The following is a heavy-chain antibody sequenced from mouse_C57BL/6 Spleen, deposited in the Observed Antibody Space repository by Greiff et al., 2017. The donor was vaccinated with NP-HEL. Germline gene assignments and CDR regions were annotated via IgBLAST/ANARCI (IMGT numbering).Heavy chain of an antibody. D-gene: IGHD2-4*01. J-gene: IGHJ1*03. CDR3: ARPQSTMITTHWYFDV. V-gene: IGHV1-69*01. CDR1: GYTFTSYW. Sequence: VQLQQSGAELVMPGASVKLSCKASGYTFTSYWMHWVKQSPGQGLEWIGEIDPSDSYTNYKQKVKGKSTLTVDKSSSTAYMQLRSLTSEDSAVFYCARPQSTMITTHWYFDVWGTGTTVTVSS. CDR2: IDPSDSYT.